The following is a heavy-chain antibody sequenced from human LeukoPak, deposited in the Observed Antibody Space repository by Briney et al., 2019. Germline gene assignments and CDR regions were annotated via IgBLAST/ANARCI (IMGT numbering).Heavy chain of an antibody. CDR3: ARVHVDPTIFPRVWWFDP. V-gene: IGHV4-59*06. CDR1: GGSISSYY. J-gene: IGHJ5*02. Sequence: SETLSLTCTVSGGSISSYYWSWIRQPPGKGLEWIGHIYYSGSSYYNPSLKSRDTISIDTSKNQFSLKLSSVTAADTAVYYCARVHVDPTIFPRVWWFDPWGQGTLVTVSS. D-gene: IGHD5-18*01. CDR2: IYYSGSS.